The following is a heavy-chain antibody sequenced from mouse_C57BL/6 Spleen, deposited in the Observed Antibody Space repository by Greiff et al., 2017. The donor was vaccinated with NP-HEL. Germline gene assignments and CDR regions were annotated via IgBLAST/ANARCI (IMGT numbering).Heavy chain of an antibody. J-gene: IGHJ4*01. CDR2: IYPGDGDT. CDR3: ARNYDYAMDY. CDR1: GYAFSSYW. D-gene: IGHD1-1*01. Sequence: VQLVESGAELVKPGASVKISCKASGYAFSSYWMNWVKQRPGKGLEWIGQIYPGDGDTNYNGKFKGKATLTADKSSSTAYMQLSSLTSEDSAVYFCARNYDYAMDYWGQGTSVTVSS. V-gene: IGHV1-80*01.